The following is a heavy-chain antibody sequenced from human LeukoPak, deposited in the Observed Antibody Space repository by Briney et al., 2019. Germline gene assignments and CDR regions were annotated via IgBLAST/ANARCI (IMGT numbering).Heavy chain of an antibody. CDR1: GSTFSSYG. Sequence: GGSLRLSCAASGSTFSSYGMHWVRQAPGKGLEWVAVIWYDGSNKYYADSVKGRFTISRDNSKNTLYLQMNSLRAEDTAVYYCARDWRVRYYDSSGSPGYWGQGTLVTVSS. CDR2: IWYDGSNK. V-gene: IGHV3-33*01. CDR3: ARDWRVRYYDSSGSPGY. J-gene: IGHJ4*02. D-gene: IGHD3-22*01.